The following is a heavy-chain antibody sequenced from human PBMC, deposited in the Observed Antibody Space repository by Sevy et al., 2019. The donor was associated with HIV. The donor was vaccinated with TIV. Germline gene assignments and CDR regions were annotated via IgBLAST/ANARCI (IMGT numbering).Heavy chain of an antibody. J-gene: IGHJ5*02. V-gene: IGHV1-69*13. CDR3: ARVDAYYDKGIDP. CDR2: IIPIFDTA. D-gene: IGHD3-22*01. CDR1: GGTFSSYT. Sequence: ASVKVSCKASGGTFSSYTITWVRQAPGQGLEWMGGIIPIFDTANYAQKFQGRVTITADESTSTAYMELSSLRSEDTALYYCARVDAYYDKGIDPWGQGTLVTVSS.